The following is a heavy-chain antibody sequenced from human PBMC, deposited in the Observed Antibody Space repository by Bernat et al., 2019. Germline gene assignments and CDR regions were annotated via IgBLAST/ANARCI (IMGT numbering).Heavy chain of an antibody. D-gene: IGHD3-10*01. CDR2: ISYDGSNK. V-gene: IGHV3-30*18. CDR1: GFTFSSYG. CDR3: AKDARQSHEHLWFGGVYYYYYGMDV. J-gene: IGHJ6*02. Sequence: QVQLVESGGGVVQPGRSLRLSCAASGFTFSSYGMHWVRQAPGKGLEWVAVISYDGSNKYYADSVKGRFTISRDNSKNTLYLQMNSLRAEDTAVYYWAKDARQSHEHLWFGGVYYYYYGMDVCGQGTTVTVSS.